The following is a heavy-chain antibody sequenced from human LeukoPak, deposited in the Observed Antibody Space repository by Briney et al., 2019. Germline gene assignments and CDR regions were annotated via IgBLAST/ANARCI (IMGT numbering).Heavy chain of an antibody. Sequence: SETLSLTCTVSGGSISSGSYYWSWIRQPAGKGLEWIGRIYTSGSTNYNPSLKSRVTISVDTSKNQFSLKLSSVTAVDTAVYYCARVVSGSYFFDYWGQGTLVTVSS. J-gene: IGHJ4*02. D-gene: IGHD1-26*01. CDR2: IYTSGST. V-gene: IGHV4-61*02. CDR3: ARVVSGSYFFDY. CDR1: GGSISSGSYY.